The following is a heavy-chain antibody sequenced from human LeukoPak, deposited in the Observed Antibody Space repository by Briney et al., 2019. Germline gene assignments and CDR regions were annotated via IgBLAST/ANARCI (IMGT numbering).Heavy chain of an antibody. Sequence: SETLSLTCAVYGGSFSGYYWSWIRQPPGKGLEWIWEINHSGSTNYNPSPKSRVTISVDTSKNQFCLKLSSVTAADTAVYYCARRPTTRFGELPKHNWFDPWGQGTLVTVSS. V-gene: IGHV4-34*01. CDR1: GGSFSGYY. J-gene: IGHJ5*02. D-gene: IGHD3-10*01. CDR2: INHSGST. CDR3: ARRPTTRFGELPKHNWFDP.